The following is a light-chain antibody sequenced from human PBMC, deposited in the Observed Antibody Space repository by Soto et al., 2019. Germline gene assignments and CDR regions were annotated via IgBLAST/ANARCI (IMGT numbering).Light chain of an antibody. V-gene: IGKV3-11*01. CDR1: QSVASY. CDR2: DTS. Sequence: EIVLTQSPATLSLSPGERATLSCRASQSVASYLAWYQQKPGQAPRLLIYDTSNRATGILARFSGSGSGTDFTLTISSLEPEDFALYYCQQRSNWLLTFGGGTKVEIK. J-gene: IGKJ4*01. CDR3: QQRSNWLLT.